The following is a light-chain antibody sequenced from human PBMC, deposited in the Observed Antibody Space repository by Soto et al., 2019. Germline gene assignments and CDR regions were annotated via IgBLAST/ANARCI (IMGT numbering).Light chain of an antibody. J-gene: IGLJ2*01. CDR3: NSYADNNLI. CDR2: EVS. Sequence: QSALIQPPSASGSPGQSVTISCTGTSGDVGSYNYVSWYQQHPGKAPKLIIYEVSRRPSGVPDRFSGSKSGNTASLTVSGLRAEDEADYYCNSYADNNLIFGGGTKLTVL. V-gene: IGLV2-8*01. CDR1: SGDVGSYNY.